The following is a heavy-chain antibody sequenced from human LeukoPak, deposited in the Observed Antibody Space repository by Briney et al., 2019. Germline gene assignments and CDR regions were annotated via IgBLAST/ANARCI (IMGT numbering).Heavy chain of an antibody. CDR1: GGSISSYY. D-gene: IGHD5-18*01. CDR2: IYYSGST. CDR3: ARAGGYNFRSSGPETIDY. V-gene: IGHV4-59*12. Sequence: PSETLSLTCTVSGGSISSYYWSWIRQPPGKGLEWIGYIYYSGSTNYNPSLKSRVTISVDTSKNQFSLKLSSVTAADTAVYYCARAGGYNFRSSGPETIDYWGQGTLVTVSS. J-gene: IGHJ4*02.